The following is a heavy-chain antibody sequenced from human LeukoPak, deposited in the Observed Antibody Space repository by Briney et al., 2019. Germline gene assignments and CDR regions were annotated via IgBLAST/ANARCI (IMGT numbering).Heavy chain of an antibody. V-gene: IGHV3-23*01. D-gene: IGHD3-22*01. J-gene: IGHJ4*02. CDR3: ITSSGYFSSVGGVDY. CDR1: GFTFSSYE. CDR2: ISASGTSI. Sequence: TGGSLRLSCAASGFTFSSYEMSWVRQAPGKGLEWVSYISASGTSIFHADSVKGRFTISRDNSKNTLYLQMNSLKTEDTAVYYCITSSGYFSSVGGVDYWGQGTLVTVSS.